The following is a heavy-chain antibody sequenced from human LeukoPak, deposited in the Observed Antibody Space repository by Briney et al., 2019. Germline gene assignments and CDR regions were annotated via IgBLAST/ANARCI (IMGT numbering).Heavy chain of an antibody. CDR3: ASGLVQQLVNYYFDY. CDR2: IYHSGST. Sequence: SETLSLTCTVSGGSISSYYWSWIRQPPGKGLEWIGEIYHSGSTNYNPSLKSRVTISVDKSKNQFSLKLSSVTAADTAVYYCASGLVQQLVNYYFDYWGQGTLVTVSS. D-gene: IGHD6-13*01. V-gene: IGHV4-59*12. J-gene: IGHJ4*02. CDR1: GGSISSYY.